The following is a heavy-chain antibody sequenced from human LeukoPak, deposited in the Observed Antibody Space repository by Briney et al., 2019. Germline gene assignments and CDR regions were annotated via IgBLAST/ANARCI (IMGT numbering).Heavy chain of an antibody. V-gene: IGHV3-23*01. D-gene: IGHD2-15*01. CDR3: ARDPGRGSSYYYFDY. CDR1: GFTFSSYA. CDR2: ISGSGGST. J-gene: IGHJ4*02. Sequence: TGGSLRLSCAASGFTFSSYAMSWVRQAPGKGLEWVSAISGSGGSTYYADSVKGRFTISRDNSKNTLYLQMDSLRADDTAIYYCARDPGRGSSYYYFDYWGQGTLVTVSS.